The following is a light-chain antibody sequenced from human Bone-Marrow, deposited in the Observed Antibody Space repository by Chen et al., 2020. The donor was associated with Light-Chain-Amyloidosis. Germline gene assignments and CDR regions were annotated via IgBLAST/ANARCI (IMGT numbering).Light chain of an antibody. J-gene: IGLJ1*01. CDR2: EVS. V-gene: IGLV2-8*01. CDR3: SSYAGSNIPYV. CDR1: SRDVGGHNY. Sequence: QSALTPPPSPSRSPGQSVTISSPVPSRDVGGHNYVPWYQQYPGKAPKLMIYEVSKRPSGVPDRFSGSKSGNTASLTVSGLQAEDEADYYCSSYAGSNIPYVFGTGTKVTVL.